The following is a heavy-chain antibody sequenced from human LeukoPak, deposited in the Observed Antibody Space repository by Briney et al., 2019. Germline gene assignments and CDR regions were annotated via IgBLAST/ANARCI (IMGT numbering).Heavy chain of an antibody. CDR3: AARYYYASGSTDDY. V-gene: IGHV3-30-3*01. D-gene: IGHD3-10*01. J-gene: IGHJ4*02. CDR2: ISYDGSNK. Sequence: GGSLRLSCAASGFTFSSYAMHWVRQAPGKGLEWVTVISYDGSNKYYADPVKGRFTISRDNSKNTLYLQMNSLRAADTAVYYCAARYYYASGSTDDYWGQGTLVTVSS. CDR1: GFTFSSYA.